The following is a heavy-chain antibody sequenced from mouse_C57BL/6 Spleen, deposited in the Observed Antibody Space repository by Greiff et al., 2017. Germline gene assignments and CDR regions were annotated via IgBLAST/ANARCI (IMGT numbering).Heavy chain of an antibody. Sequence: EVQLQQSGTVLARPGASVKMSCMTSGYTFTSYWMHWVKQRPGKGLEWIGAIYFGNSDTSYNPEFEDKTKLTAVTSANTAYMQLSSLTNEDSAVYYCTRAGNYDYYAMDYWGQGTSVTVSS. V-gene: IGHV1-5*01. CDR2: IYFGNSDT. CDR3: TRAGNYDYYAMDY. D-gene: IGHD2-1*01. J-gene: IGHJ4*01. CDR1: GYTFTSYW.